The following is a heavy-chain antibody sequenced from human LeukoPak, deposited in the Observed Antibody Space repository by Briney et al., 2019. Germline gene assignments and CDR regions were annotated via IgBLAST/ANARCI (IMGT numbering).Heavy chain of an antibody. Sequence: PGGSLRLSCAASGFTFSSYAMSRVRQAPGKGLEWVSAISGSGGSTYYADSVKGRLTISRDNSKNTLYLQMNSLRAEDTAVYYCAKTQWLAPYNWFDPWGQGTLVTVSS. CDR3: AKTQWLAPYNWFDP. D-gene: IGHD6-19*01. CDR2: ISGSGGST. CDR1: GFTFSSYA. V-gene: IGHV3-23*01. J-gene: IGHJ5*02.